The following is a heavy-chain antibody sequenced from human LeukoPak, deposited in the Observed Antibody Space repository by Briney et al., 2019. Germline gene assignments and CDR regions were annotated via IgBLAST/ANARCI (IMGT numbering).Heavy chain of an antibody. J-gene: IGHJ3*02. CDR3: ARHITGTFDI. Sequence: SETLSLTCTVSGGSISSYYWSWIRQPPGKGLEWIGYIYTSGSTNYNPSLKSRVTISVDTSKNQFSLKLSSVTAVDTAVYYCARHITGTFDIWGQGTMVTVSS. V-gene: IGHV4-4*09. CDR2: IYTSGST. D-gene: IGHD1-14*01. CDR1: GGSISSYY.